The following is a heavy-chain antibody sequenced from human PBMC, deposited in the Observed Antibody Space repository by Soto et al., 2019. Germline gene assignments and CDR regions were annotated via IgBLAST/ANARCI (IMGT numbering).Heavy chain of an antibody. D-gene: IGHD3-3*01. CDR3: AKGGPVGRFSESVS. CDR2: TSEIGSGT. Sequence: EVQLLESGGALVQPGGTLRLSCAASGFTFGTYAMSWVRQAPGEGLEWVSTTSEIGSGTFYADFVKGRFTMSRDNSKNTLYLRMHRLRVEDSAMWYWAKGGPVGRFSESVSWGQGTLFTVSS. CDR1: GFTFGTYA. V-gene: IGHV3-23*01. J-gene: IGHJ5*02.